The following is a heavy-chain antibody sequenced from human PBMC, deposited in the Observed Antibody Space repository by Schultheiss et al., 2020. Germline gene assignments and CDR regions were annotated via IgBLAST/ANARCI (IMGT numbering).Heavy chain of an antibody. J-gene: IGHJ3*02. V-gene: IGHV1-69*13. D-gene: IGHD3-22*01. CDR2: MNPNSGNT. Sequence: SVKVSCKASGGTFSSYAISWVRQAPGQGLEWMGWMNPNSGNTGYAQKFQGRVTITADESTSTAYMELSSLRSEDTAVYYCAADLHYYDSSGYYSDAFDIWGQGTMVTVSS. CDR1: GGTFSSYA. CDR3: AADLHYYDSSGYYSDAFDI.